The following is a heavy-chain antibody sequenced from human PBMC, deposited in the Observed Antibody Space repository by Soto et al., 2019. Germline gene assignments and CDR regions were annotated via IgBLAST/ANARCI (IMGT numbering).Heavy chain of an antibody. V-gene: IGHV4-34*01. CDR3: TGINPNRGVDYYGMDV. CDR1: GGSFSGYY. Sequence: QVQLQQWGAGLLKPSETLSLTCAVYGGSFSGYYWRWIRQPPGKGLEWIGEINHSGSTNYNPSLKRRVTIAVDTSKNQFSRKLSSVTAADTAVYYCTGINPNRGVDYYGMDVWGQGTTVTVSS. J-gene: IGHJ6*02. CDR2: INHSGST. D-gene: IGHD3-10*01.